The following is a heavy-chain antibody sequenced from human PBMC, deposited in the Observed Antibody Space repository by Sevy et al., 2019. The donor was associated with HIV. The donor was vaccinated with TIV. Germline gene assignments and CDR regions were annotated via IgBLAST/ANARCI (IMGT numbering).Heavy chain of an antibody. D-gene: IGHD1-20*01. CDR2: ISGSGGYT. CDR3: TNRGVVIITGFEF. V-gene: IGHV3-23*01. J-gene: IGHJ4*02. CDR1: GVTFNSNA. Sequence: GGSLRLSCAASGVTFNSNAMSWVRQAPGKGLEWVSTISGSGGYTYYADSVKGRFTSSRDNSRNTVYLEMNSLRAEDTAVYYCTNRGVVIITGFEFWGQGTLVTVSS.